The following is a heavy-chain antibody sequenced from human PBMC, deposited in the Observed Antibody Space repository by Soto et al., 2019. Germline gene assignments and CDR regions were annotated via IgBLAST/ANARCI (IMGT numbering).Heavy chain of an antibody. D-gene: IGHD5-18*01. J-gene: IGHJ4*02. CDR3: ARGGYRSSWREISDC. Sequence: QVQLQQWGAGLLKPSGTVSLTCVVYGGSFSGYYWSWIGQPPGKGLEWIGEINHSGSTNYSPSLKSRVSLSADTSKNQISLKMRSVTAADTATYYCARGGYRSSWREISDCWGQGTLVTVSS. CDR1: GGSFSGYY. V-gene: IGHV4-34*01. CDR2: INHSGST.